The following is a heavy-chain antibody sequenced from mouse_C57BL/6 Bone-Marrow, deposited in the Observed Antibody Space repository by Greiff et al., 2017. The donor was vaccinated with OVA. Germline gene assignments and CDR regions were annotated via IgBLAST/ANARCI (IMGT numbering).Heavy chain of an antibody. Sequence: QVQLQQSGPGLVQPSQSLSITCTVSGFSLTSYGVHWVRQSPGKGLEWLGVIWSGGSTDYNAALISRLSISKDNSKSQVFFKMNSLQADDTAIYYCATLYYDYVLWFAYWGQGTLVTVSA. J-gene: IGHJ3*01. CDR1: GFSLTSYG. D-gene: IGHD2-4*01. CDR2: IWSGGST. CDR3: ATLYYDYVLWFAY. V-gene: IGHV2-2*01.